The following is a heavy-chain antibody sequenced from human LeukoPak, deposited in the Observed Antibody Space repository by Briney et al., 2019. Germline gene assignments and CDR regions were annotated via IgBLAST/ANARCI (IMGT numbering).Heavy chain of an antibody. V-gene: IGHV3-53*01. J-gene: IGHJ4*02. CDR3: ARDWSHRCFDY. D-gene: IGHD3-3*01. Sequence: PGGSLRLSCAASGFTVSNNYMSWVRQAPGKGMEWVSVIYSGDSGGSTYYADSVKGRFTISRDNSKNTLYLQMNSLRAEDTAAYYCARDWSHRCFDYWGQGNLVTVSS. CDR1: GFTVSNNY. CDR2: IYSGDSGGST.